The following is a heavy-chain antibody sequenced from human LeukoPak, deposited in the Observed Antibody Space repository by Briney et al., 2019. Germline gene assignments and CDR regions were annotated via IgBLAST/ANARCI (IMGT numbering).Heavy chain of an antibody. V-gene: IGHV3-23*01. D-gene: IGHD6-13*01. CDR3: AKDLYSSSWYYFDY. CDR1: GFTVSSTY. CDR2: ISGSGGST. Sequence: GGSLRLSCAASGFTVSSTYMSWVRQAPGKGLEWVSAISGSGGSTYYADSVKGRFTISRDNSKNTLYLQMNSLRAEDTAVYYCAKDLYSSSWYYFDYWGQGTLVTVSS. J-gene: IGHJ4*02.